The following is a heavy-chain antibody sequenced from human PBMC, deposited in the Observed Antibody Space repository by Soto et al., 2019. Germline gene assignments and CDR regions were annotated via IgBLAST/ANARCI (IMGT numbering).Heavy chain of an antibody. CDR3: AKGRSYYYYYGVDV. J-gene: IGHJ6*02. CDR1: GFTFSSYA. V-gene: IGHV3-23*01. Sequence: GGSLRLSCVASGFTFSSYAMSWVRQAPGKGLEWVSAISGSGGSTYYADSVKGRFTISRDNSEKTLYLHMNSLRAEDTALYYCAKGRSYYYYYGVDVWGQGTTVTVSS. CDR2: ISGSGGST.